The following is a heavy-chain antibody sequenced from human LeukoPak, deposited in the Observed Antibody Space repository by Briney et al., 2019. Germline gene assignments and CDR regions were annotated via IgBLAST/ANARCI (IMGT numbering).Heavy chain of an antibody. CDR2: IYTSGST. Sequence: PSETLSLTCTVSGGSISSGSYYWSWIRQPAGKGLEWIGRIYTSGSTNYNPSLKSRVTISVDTSKNQFSLKLSSVTAADTAVYYCARQEGGIVGPYWGQGTLVTVSS. V-gene: IGHV4-61*02. D-gene: IGHD1-26*01. J-gene: IGHJ4*02. CDR1: GGSISSGSYY. CDR3: ARQEGGIVGPY.